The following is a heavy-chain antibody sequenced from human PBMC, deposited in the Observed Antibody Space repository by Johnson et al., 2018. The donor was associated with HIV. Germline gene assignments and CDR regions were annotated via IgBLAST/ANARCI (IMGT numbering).Heavy chain of an antibody. D-gene: IGHD2-15*01. CDR2: IKQDGSEK. Sequence: VQLVESGGGVVQPGRSLRLSCAASGFTFSNYGMHWVRQAPGKGLEWVANIKQDGSEKYYVDSVKGRFTIYRDNAKNSLYLQMNSPRAEDTALYYCARGFNSGDNDAFDIWGQGTMVTFSS. CDR3: ARGFNSGDNDAFDI. J-gene: IGHJ3*02. V-gene: IGHV3-7*03. CDR1: GFTFSNYG.